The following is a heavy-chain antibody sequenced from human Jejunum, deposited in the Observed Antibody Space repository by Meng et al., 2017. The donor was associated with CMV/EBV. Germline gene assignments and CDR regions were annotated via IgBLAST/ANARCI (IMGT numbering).Heavy chain of an antibody. CDR3: ARRIAAIGPLYYFDS. CDR1: YSFTNNG. CDR2: ISTYDGKT. D-gene: IGHD6-13*01. V-gene: IGHV1-18*01. J-gene: IGHJ4*02. Sequence: YSFTNNGIGLVRRAPGQGLEWMGWISTYDGKTDYAQNLQGRVTMTMDTSMNTANMELGSLTSDDTAVYFCARRIAAIGPLYYFDSWGQGTLVTVSS.